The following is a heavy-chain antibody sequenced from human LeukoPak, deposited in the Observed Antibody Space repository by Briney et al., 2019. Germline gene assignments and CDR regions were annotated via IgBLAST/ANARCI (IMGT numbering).Heavy chain of an antibody. J-gene: IGHJ5*02. CDR2: INSDGINT. V-gene: IGHV3-74*01. Sequence: EGSLRLSCAASGFTFSNYWMHWVRQAPGKGLVRVSRINSDGINTSYADSVKGRFTISRDNAKNTLNLQMNSLRAEDTAVYYCARDLGQYYDTSDNWFDPWGQGTLVTVSS. D-gene: IGHD3-22*01. CDR3: ARDLGQYYDTSDNWFDP. CDR1: GFTFSNYW.